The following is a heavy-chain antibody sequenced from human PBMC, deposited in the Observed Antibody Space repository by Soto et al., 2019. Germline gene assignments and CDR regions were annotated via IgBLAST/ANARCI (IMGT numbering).Heavy chain of an antibody. CDR1: GYTLTELS. J-gene: IGHJ4*02. Sequence: ASVKVSCKVSGYTLTELSMHWVRQAPGKGLEWMGGFDPEDGETIYAQKFQGRVTMTEDTSTDTAYMELSSLRSGDTAVYYCATYIIAVASYYFDYWGQGTLVTV. D-gene: IGHD6-19*01. V-gene: IGHV1-24*01. CDR3: ATYIIAVASYYFDY. CDR2: FDPEDGET.